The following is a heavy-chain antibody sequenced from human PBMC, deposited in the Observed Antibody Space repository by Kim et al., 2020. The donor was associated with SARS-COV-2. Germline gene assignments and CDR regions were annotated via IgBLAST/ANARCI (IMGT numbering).Heavy chain of an antibody. V-gene: IGHV1-58*01. D-gene: IGHD3-22*01. CDR2: IVVGSGNT. Sequence: SVKVSCKASGFTFTSSAVQWVRQARGQRLEWIGWIVVGSGNTNYAQKFQERVTITRDMSTSTDYMELSSLRSEDTAVYYCAAPICHYYDSSGYYCHDAFDIWGQGTMVTVSS. CDR3: AAPICHYYDSSGYYCHDAFDI. CDR1: GFTFTSSA. J-gene: IGHJ3*02.